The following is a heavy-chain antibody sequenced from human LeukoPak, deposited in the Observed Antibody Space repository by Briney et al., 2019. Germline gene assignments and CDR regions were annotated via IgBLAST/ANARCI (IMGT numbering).Heavy chain of an antibody. V-gene: IGHV1-2*02. Sequence: ASVKVSCKDSGYTFIGYYMHWVRPAPGQALAWMGWIEPNSGSTNYAQQFQGRVTMPRETSISTAYMELSRTRSDDTAVYYCARDGPSTVIFDYWGQGNLVTVSS. CDR3: ARDGPSTVIFDY. J-gene: IGHJ4*02. CDR2: IEPNSGST. CDR1: GYTFIGYY. D-gene: IGHD4-17*01.